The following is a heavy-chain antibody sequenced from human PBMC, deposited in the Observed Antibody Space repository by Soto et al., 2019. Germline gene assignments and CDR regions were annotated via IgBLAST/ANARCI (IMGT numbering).Heavy chain of an antibody. V-gene: IGHV1-18*01. CDR3: PRGRYGDY. J-gene: IGHJ4*02. CDR2: ISAHNGNT. D-gene: IGHD1-1*01. CDR1: GYGFTTYG. Sequence: QVHLVQSGAEVKKPGASVKVSCKGSGYGFTTYGITWVRQAPGQGLEWMAWISAHNGNTNYAQKLQGRVTVTRDTSPSTAYMELRSLRSDDTAVYYCPRGRYGDYWGQGALVTVSS.